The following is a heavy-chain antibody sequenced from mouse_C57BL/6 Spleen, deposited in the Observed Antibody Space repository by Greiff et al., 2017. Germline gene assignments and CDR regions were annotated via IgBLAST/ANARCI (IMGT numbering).Heavy chain of an antibody. CDR1: GYSITSGYY. J-gene: IGHJ4*01. CDR2: ISYDGSN. V-gene: IGHV3-6*01. D-gene: IGHD5-2*01. CDR3: ASFEYAYYYAMDY. Sequence: EVKLLESGPGLVKPSQSLSLTCSVTGYSITSGYYWNWIRQFPGNKLEWMGYISYDGSNNYNPSLKNRISITRDTSKNQFFLKLNSVTTEDTATXYCASFEYAYYYAMDYWGQGTSVTVSS.